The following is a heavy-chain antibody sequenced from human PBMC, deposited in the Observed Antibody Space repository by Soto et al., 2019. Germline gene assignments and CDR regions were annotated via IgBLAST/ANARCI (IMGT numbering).Heavy chain of an antibody. V-gene: IGHV1-24*01. Sequence: QVQVAQSGAEVKKTGASVKVPCKDSGNTLTELSMYWVRQAPGKGLEWIGSFDPEAGETIYPQKFRGRVTMTEDSSIDRVSSELTSPTSGATAGYYCATAPEGWELLLFYRGPGPLVSCSS. CDR2: FDPEAGET. D-gene: IGHD1-26*01. J-gene: IGHJ4*02. CDR1: GNTLTELS. CDR3: ATAPEGWELLLFY.